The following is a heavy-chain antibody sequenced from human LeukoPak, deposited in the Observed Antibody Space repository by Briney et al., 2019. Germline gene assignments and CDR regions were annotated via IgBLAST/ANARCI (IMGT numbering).Heavy chain of an antibody. V-gene: IGHV1-2*02. J-gene: IGHJ3*02. CDR1: GYTFTGHY. D-gene: IGHD6-19*01. Sequence: ASVKVSCKASGYTFTGHYMHWVRQAPGQGLEWMGWINPNSGGTNYAQKFQGRVTMTRDTSISTAYMELSRLRSDDTAVYYCARDLGHSSGWYGGAFDIWGQGTMVTVSS. CDR2: INPNSGGT. CDR3: ARDLGHSSGWYGGAFDI.